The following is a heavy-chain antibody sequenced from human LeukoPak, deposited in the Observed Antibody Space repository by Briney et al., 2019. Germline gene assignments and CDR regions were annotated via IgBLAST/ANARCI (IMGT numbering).Heavy chain of an antibody. J-gene: IGHJ3*02. CDR3: ARACGGDCYPADAFDI. V-gene: IGHV4-34*01. CDR2: INHGGST. CDR1: GGSFSGYY. D-gene: IGHD2-21*02. Sequence: SETLSLTCAVYGGSFSGYYWSWIRQPPGKGLEWIGEINHGGSTNYNPSLKSRVTISVDTSKNQFSLKLSSVTAADTAVYYCARACGGDCYPADAFDIWGQGTMVTVPS.